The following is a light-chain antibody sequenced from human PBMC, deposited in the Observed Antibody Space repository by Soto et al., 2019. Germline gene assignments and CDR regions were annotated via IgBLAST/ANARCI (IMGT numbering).Light chain of an antibody. CDR2: DVS. V-gene: IGKV3-20*01. J-gene: IGKJ5*01. CDR1: QNISNY. Sequence: EIVMTQSPATLSVSAGERATLSCRASQNISNYLIWYQQKPGQAPRLLIYDVSNRATDIPARFSGSGSGTDFTLTISRLEPEDFAVYYCQQYGSSQITFGQGTRLEIK. CDR3: QQYGSSQIT.